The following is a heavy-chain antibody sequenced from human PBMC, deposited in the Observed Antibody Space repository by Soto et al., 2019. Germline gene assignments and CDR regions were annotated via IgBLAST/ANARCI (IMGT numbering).Heavy chain of an antibody. Sequence: SETLSLTCAVSGGSISSSNWWNWVRQPPGQGLEWIGEIHHSGSTNYNPSLKSRVTISVDKSKNQFSLKLNSVTAADTAVHYCARVREGCSSTSCYFDPGGQGTLVTVSS. CDR2: IHHSGST. D-gene: IGHD2-2*01. V-gene: IGHV4-4*02. J-gene: IGHJ5*02. CDR3: ARVREGCSSTSCYFDP. CDR1: GGSISSSNW.